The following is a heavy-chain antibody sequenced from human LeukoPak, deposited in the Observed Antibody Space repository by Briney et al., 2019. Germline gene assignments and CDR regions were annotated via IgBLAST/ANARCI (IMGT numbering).Heavy chain of an antibody. CDR1: GFIFNYYA. D-gene: IGHD6-19*01. J-gene: IGHJ3*02. Sequence: PGGSLRLSCAPSGFIFNYYAMSWVRQAPGKGLEWVSGISGSDGSTYYADSVKGRFSISRDNSKKTLFLQMNSLRAEDTAVYYCAKSGYSSGWFRAFDIWGQGTLVTVSS. CDR2: ISGSDGST. CDR3: AKSGYSSGWFRAFDI. V-gene: IGHV3-23*01.